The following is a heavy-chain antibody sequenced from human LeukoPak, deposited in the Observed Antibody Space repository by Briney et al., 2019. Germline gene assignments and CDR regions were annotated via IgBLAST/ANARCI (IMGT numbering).Heavy chain of an antibody. V-gene: IGHV4-30-4*01. CDR3: ARGLSGWFFDY. CDR1: GGSISSGDYY. Sequence: ASETLSLTCTVSGGSISSGDYYWSWIRQPPGKGLEWIGYIYYSGSTYYNPSLKSRVTISVDTSKNQFSLKLSSVTAADTAVYYCARGLSGWFFDYWGQGTLVTVSS. J-gene: IGHJ4*02. CDR2: IYYSGST. D-gene: IGHD6-19*01.